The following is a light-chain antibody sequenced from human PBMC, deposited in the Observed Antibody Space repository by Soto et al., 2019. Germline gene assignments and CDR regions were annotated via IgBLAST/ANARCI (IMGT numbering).Light chain of an antibody. J-gene: IGKJ4*01. CDR2: GAS. Sequence: IQLTQSPSFLSASVGDRVTISCRASQGISDYLAWYHQKPGKAPKLLIYGASTLQSGVPSRFSGSASGTEFTLTISSLQPEDFATYFCQQFNAYPLTFGGGTKLEIK. CDR1: QGISDY. V-gene: IGKV1-9*01. CDR3: QQFNAYPLT.